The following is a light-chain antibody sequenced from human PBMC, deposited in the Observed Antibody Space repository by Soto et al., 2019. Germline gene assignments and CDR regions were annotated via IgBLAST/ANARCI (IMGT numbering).Light chain of an antibody. Sequence: DIQMTQSPSSLPASVGDRVTLTCRASQSISTYLNWYQQKPGKAPKLLIYAASSLQSGVPSRLSGSASGTDFTLTISSLQPEDFANYYCQQSYTIPYTFGQGTKLEIK. J-gene: IGKJ2*01. CDR3: QQSYTIPYT. V-gene: IGKV1-39*01. CDR1: QSISTY. CDR2: AAS.